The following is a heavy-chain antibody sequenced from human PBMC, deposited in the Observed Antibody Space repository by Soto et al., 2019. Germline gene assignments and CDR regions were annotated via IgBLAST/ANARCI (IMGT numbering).Heavy chain of an antibody. Sequence: SETLSLTCNVSGGSISTNYWSWIRQPPGKGLEWIGYIYNSGSSNYNPSLKSRVTISVDTSKNHFSLQLASVTAADTAVYYCARGDSHSSGYLIVGVLTQWGQGTLVTVS. V-gene: IGHV4-59*01. CDR3: ARGDSHSSGYLIVGVLTQ. CDR2: IYNSGSS. J-gene: IGHJ4*02. CDR1: GGSISTNY. D-gene: IGHD3-22*01.